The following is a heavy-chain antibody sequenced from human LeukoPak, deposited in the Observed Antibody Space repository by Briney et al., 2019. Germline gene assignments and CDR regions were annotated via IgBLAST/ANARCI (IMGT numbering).Heavy chain of an antibody. J-gene: IGHJ4*02. CDR1: GFTFSSCS. D-gene: IGHD2-15*01. Sequence: GGSLRLSCAASGFTFSSCSMNWVRQAPGKGLEWVSSISSSGSYIYYADSVKGRFTISRDNAKNSLYLQMNSLRAEDTAVYYCARDTPSYCSGGSCYGWGQGTLVTVSS. CDR2: ISSSGSYI. V-gene: IGHV3-21*01. CDR3: ARDTPSYCSGGSCYG.